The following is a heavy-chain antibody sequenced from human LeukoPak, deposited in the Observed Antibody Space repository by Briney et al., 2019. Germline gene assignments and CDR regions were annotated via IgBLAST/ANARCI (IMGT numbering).Heavy chain of an antibody. CDR1: GFTFSSYS. D-gene: IGHD2-8*01. V-gene: IGHV3-21*04. J-gene: IGHJ4*02. CDR3: AKVLYCTNGVCYPAPLFDY. CDR2: ISSSSSYI. Sequence: GGSLRLSCAASGFTFSSYSMNWVRQAPGKGLEWVSSISSSSSYIYYADSVKGRFTISRDNSKNTLYLQMNSLRAEDTAVYYCAKVLYCTNGVCYPAPLFDYWGQGTLVTVSS.